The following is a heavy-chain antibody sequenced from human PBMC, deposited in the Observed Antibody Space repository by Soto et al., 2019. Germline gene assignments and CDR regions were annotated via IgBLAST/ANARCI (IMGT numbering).Heavy chain of an antibody. CDR2: ISSSSSYI. D-gene: IGHD2-21*01. Sequence: GGSLRLSCAASGFTFSSYSMNWVRQAPGKGLEWVSSISSSSSYIYYADSVQGRFTIARDNAKNSLYLQMNSLRAEDTAVYCCARDGVRGDADYYYYYYMDVWGKGTTVTVSS. CDR1: GFTFSSYS. V-gene: IGHV3-21*01. CDR3: ARDGVRGDADYYYYYYMDV. J-gene: IGHJ6*03.